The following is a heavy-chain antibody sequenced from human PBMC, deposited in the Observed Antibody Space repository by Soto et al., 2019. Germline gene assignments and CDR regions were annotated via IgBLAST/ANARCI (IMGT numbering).Heavy chain of an antibody. D-gene: IGHD1-1*01. V-gene: IGHV6-1*01. CDR2: TYYKSKWYY. Sequence: QVQLQLSSPGLVKPSQALSLTCDISGDSVSSNSAGWNWIRQTPSRGLEWLGRTYYKSKWYYTYAASVKSRITVSPDTSKNQFSLQLTSVTPEDTAVYYCARGSWDDVSGHYYMDVWDKGTTVTVSS. CDR1: GDSVSSNSAG. CDR3: ARGSWDDVSGHYYMDV. J-gene: IGHJ6*03.